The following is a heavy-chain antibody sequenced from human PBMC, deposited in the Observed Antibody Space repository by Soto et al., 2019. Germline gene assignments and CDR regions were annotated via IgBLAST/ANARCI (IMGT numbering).Heavy chain of an antibody. CDR1: GFTCSRYW. J-gene: IGHJ4*02. V-gene: IGHV3-7*01. Sequence: EVQLVESGGGLVQPGGSLILSCAASGFTCSRYWRTWVRQSPGEGLAWVANIKEDGGEKHYVDSVKGRFTISRDNTKNSLYLQMNSRSAEDTAVYYCARQYVSGSYYFDYWGQGTLVTVSS. D-gene: IGHD3-10*01. CDR3: ARQYVSGSYYFDY. CDR2: IKEDGGEK.